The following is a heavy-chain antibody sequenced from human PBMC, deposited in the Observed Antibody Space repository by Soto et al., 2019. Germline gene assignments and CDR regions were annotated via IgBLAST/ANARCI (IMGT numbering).Heavy chain of an antibody. CDR3: ARDPVSTDNVYCSSTSCYRYYYYYGMDV. CDR1: GGTFSSYA. CDR2: IIPIFGTA. J-gene: IGHJ6*02. D-gene: IGHD2-2*01. V-gene: IGHV1-69*13. Sequence: SVKVSCKASGGTFSSYAISWVRQAPGQGLEWMGGIIPIFGTANYAQKFQGRVTITADESTSTAYMELSSLRSEDTAVYYCARDPVSTDNVYCSSTSCYRYYYYYGMDVWGQGTTVTVSS.